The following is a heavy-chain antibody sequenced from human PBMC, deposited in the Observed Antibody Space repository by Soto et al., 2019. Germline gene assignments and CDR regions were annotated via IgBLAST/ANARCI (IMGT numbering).Heavy chain of an antibody. CDR2: IYYSGST. Sequence: SETLSLTCTVSGGSISSGDYYWSWIRQPPGKGLEWIGYIYYSGSTYYNPSLKSRVTISVDTSKNQFSLKLSSVTAADTAVYYCARDRVVVVPAAITVSDYYGMDVWGQGTTVTVSS. CDR1: GGSISSGDYY. CDR3: ARDRVVVVPAAITVSDYYGMDV. J-gene: IGHJ6*02. D-gene: IGHD2-2*01. V-gene: IGHV4-30-4*01.